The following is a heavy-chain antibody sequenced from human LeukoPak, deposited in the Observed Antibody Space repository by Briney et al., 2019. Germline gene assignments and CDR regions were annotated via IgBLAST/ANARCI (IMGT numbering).Heavy chain of an antibody. CDR2: ISSSAIYT. J-gene: IGHJ4*02. D-gene: IGHD2-2*01. CDR3: AREYCSSTSCSLVDF. V-gene: IGHV3-21*05. CDR1: GFTFSYYS. Sequence: PGGSLRLSCAASGFTFSYYSMNWVRQAPGKGLEWVSHISSSAIYTYYADSVKGRFTISRDNAKNLLYLQMNSLRAEDTAVYYCAREYCSSTSCSLVDFWGQGTLVTVSS.